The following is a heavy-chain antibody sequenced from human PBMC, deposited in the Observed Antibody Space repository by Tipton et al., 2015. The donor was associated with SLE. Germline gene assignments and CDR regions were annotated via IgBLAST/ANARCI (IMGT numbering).Heavy chain of an antibody. Sequence: LRLSCAASGFTFSSYSMNWIRQPPGKGLEWIGEFNHSGSTNYNPSLKSRVTISVDTSKNQFSLKLSSVTAADTAVYYCARGKYWGQGTLVTVSS. J-gene: IGHJ4*02. CDR1: GFTFSSYS. CDR3: ARGKY. CDR2: FNHSGST. V-gene: IGHV4-34*01.